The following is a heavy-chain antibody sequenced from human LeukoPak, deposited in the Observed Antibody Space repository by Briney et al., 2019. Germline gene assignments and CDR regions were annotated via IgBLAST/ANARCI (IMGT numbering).Heavy chain of an antibody. J-gene: IGHJ6*02. CDR1: GFTFSSYA. CDR3: AKASWGYCSSTSCYTIDYYYYGMDV. CDR2: ISGSGGST. Sequence: GGSLRLSCAASGFTFSSYAMSWVRQAPGKRLEWVSAISGSGGSTYYADSVKGRFTISRDNSKNTLYLQMNSLRAEDTAVYYCAKASWGYCSSTSCYTIDYYYYGMDVWGQGTTVTVSS. D-gene: IGHD2-2*02. V-gene: IGHV3-23*01.